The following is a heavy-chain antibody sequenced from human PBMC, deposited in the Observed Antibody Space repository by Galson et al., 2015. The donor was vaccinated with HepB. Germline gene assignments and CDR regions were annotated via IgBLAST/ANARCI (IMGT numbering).Heavy chain of an antibody. V-gene: IGHV3-30*18. D-gene: IGHD6-13*01. CDR2: ISSDGSNK. CDR1: GFTFNNYG. CDR3: AKDGQRYGSNSYPEN. J-gene: IGHJ4*02. Sequence: SLRLSCAASGFTFNNYGMHWVRQAPGKGLEWVAVISSDGSNKFYANSVKGRFTISRDNSKDTLYLQMSSLSADDSALYYCAKDGQRYGSNSYPENWGQGTLVSVSS.